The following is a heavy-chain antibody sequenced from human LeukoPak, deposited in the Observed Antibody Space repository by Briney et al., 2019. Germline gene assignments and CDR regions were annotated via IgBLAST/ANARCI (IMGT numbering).Heavy chain of an antibody. V-gene: IGHV3-74*01. J-gene: IGHJ4*02. CDR1: GFSFRDYW. CDR2: INGDETSK. CDR3: ARDRAERNWTYHTLFDY. D-gene: IGHD1-7*01. Sequence: GGSVRLSCAASGFSFRDYWMHWIRQDPEKGLVWVSRINGDETSKIYADYVKGRFTISRDNAKNTLYLQMNSLSAEDTAVYFCARDRAERNWTYHTLFDYWGQGTPVTVSS.